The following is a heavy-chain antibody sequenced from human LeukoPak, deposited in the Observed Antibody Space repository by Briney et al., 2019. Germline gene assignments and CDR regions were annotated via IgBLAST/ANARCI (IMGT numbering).Heavy chain of an antibody. CDR1: GGTFSSYA. D-gene: IGHD6-13*01. CDR3: ARDLGRSYNPGIAAAGLDY. CDR2: INPSGGST. V-gene: IGHV1-46*01. J-gene: IGHJ4*02. Sequence: GASVKVSCKASGGTFSSYAISWVRQAPGQGLEWMGIINPSGGSTSYAQKFQGRVTMTRDTSTSTVYMELSSLRSEDTAVYYCARDLGRSYNPGIAAAGLDYWGQGTLVTVSS.